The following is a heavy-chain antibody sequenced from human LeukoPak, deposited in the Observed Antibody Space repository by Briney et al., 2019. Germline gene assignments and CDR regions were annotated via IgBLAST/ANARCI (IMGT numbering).Heavy chain of an antibody. CDR2: IYNSGTT. CDR1: GGSISNHF. CDR3: TKATQWLAFDY. Sequence: SETLSLTCTVSGGSISNHFWSWIRQPPGKGLEWIGNIYNSGTTNYNPSLKSGVTISVDTSKNQLSLQLTSVTAADTAVYYCTKATQWLAFDYWGRGTLVTVSS. D-gene: IGHD6-19*01. V-gene: IGHV4-59*11. J-gene: IGHJ4*02.